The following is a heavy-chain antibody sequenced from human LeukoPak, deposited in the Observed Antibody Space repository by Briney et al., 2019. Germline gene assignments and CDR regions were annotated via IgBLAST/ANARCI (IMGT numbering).Heavy chain of an antibody. CDR1: GFTFSSYA. D-gene: IGHD3-22*01. Sequence: PGGSLRLSCAASGFTFSSYAMSWVRQAPGKGLEWVSAISGSGGSTYYADSVKGRFTISRDNSKNTLYLKMNSLRAEDTAVYYCAISLDYYDSSGRSDYWGQGTLVTVSS. CDR3: AISLDYYDSSGRSDY. CDR2: ISGSGGST. J-gene: IGHJ4*02. V-gene: IGHV3-23*01.